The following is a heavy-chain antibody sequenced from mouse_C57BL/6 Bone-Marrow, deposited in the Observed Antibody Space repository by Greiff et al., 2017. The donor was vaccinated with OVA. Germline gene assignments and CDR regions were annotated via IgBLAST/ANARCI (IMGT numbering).Heavy chain of an antibody. CDR3: SRWELRFWFAY. Sequence: QVQLQQPGAELVKPGASVKMSCKASGYTFTSYWITWVKQRPGQGLEWIGDIYPGSGSTNYNEKFKSKATLTVDTSTSTAYMQLSSLTSEDSAVYDCSRWELRFWFAYGCRGNGITVTA. V-gene: IGHV1-55*01. J-gene: IGHJ3*01. CDR2: IYPGSGST. D-gene: IGHD3-2*02. CDR1: GYTFTSYW.